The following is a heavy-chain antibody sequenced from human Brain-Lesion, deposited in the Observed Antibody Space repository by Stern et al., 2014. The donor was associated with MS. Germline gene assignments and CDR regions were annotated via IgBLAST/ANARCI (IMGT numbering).Heavy chain of an antibody. J-gene: IGHJ5*01. Sequence: EVQPLESGGGFVQPGGSLRLSCAASGFTFSNYWMHWVRQAPGKGLVWVSRVNNDGRRTSYADSVKGRFTMSRDNAKNTLYLQMNSLRVEDTAIYYCARGERWFDSWGQGTLVTVSS. CDR3: ARGERWFDS. V-gene: IGHV3-74*02. CDR1: GFTFSNYW. CDR2: VNNDGRRT. D-gene: IGHD3-10*01.